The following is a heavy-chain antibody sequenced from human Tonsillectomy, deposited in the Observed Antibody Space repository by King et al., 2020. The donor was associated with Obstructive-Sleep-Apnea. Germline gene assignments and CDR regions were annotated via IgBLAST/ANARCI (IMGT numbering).Heavy chain of an antibody. CDR2: ISGSGGST. V-gene: IGHV3-23*04. CDR1: GFTFSSYS. Sequence: VQLVESGGGLVQPGGSLRLSCAASGFTFSSYSMSWVRQAPGKGLDWVSAISGSGGSTYYADSVKGRFTISRHNSKNTLDLQMNSLRAEDTAVYYCALLVGGSYYPPRYWGQGTLVTVSS. J-gene: IGHJ4*02. D-gene: IGHD1-26*01. CDR3: ALLVGGSYYPPRY.